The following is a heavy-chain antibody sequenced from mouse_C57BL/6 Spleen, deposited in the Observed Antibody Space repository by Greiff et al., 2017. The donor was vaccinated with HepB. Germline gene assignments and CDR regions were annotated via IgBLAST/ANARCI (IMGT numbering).Heavy chain of an antibody. Sequence: EVQVVESEGGLVQPGSSMKLSCTASGFTFSDYYMAWVRQVPEKGLEWVANINYDGSSTYYLDSLKSRFIISRDNAKNILYLQMSSLKSEDTATYYCARGPYYYGSHYAMDYWGQGTSVTVSS. V-gene: IGHV5-16*01. CDR1: GFTFSDYY. J-gene: IGHJ4*01. CDR3: ARGPYYYGSHYAMDY. CDR2: INYDGSST. D-gene: IGHD1-1*01.